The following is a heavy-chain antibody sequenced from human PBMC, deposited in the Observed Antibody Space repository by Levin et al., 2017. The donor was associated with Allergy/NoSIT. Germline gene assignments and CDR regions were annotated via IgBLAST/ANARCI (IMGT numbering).Heavy chain of an antibody. V-gene: IGHV5-51*01. CDR2: IYPGDSDT. CDR3: ARIDGWFDP. CDR1: GYNFLSYW. Sequence: GESLKISCKASGYNFLSYWIGWVRQKPGKGLEWMGAIYPGDSDTRYSPSFQGQVTISADKSINTAYLQWSRLKASDTAKYFCARIDGWFDPWGQGTLVTVSS. D-gene: IGHD5-24*01. J-gene: IGHJ5*02.